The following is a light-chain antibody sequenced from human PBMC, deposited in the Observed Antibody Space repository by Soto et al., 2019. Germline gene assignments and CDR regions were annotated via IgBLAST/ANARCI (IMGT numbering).Light chain of an antibody. CDR1: SSNIGSNT. CDR2: SNN. J-gene: IGLJ2*01. CDR3: AAWDDSLNGVI. Sequence: QSVLTRPPSASGTPGQRVTISCSGSSSNIGSNTVNWYQQLPGTAPKLLIYSNNQRPSGVPDRFSGSKSGTSASLAISGLQSEDETDYYCAAWDDSLNGVIFGVGTTLTVL. V-gene: IGLV1-44*01.